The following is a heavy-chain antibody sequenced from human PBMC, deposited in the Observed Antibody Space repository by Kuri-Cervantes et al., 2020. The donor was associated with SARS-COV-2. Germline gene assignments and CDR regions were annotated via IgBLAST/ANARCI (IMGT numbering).Heavy chain of an antibody. CDR1: GFTFSSYG. J-gene: IGHJ4*02. Sequence: GGSLRLSCAASGFTFSSYGMHWVRQAPGKGLEWVAFRHYDGSNKYYADSVKGRFTISRDNSKNTLYLEMNSLGGEDTAVYYCAKDMDRYCSTTNCFTSDSWGQGTLVTVSS. CDR2: RHYDGSNK. CDR3: AKDMDRYCSTTNCFTSDS. D-gene: IGHD2-2*02. V-gene: IGHV3-30*02.